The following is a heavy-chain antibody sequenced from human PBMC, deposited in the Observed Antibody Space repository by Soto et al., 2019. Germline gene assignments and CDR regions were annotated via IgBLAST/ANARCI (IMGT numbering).Heavy chain of an antibody. D-gene: IGHD2-2*01. V-gene: IGHV3-48*03. CDR3: VRYCSTTLCNGVATRTFDY. J-gene: IGHJ4*02. CDR2: ISSSGNTV. Sequence: EVQLVESGGALVQPGGSLRLSCAASRFTFSTNEMNWVRQAPGKGLEWVSDISSSGNTVYYADFVKGRFTITRDNTRNSLYLQMNSLREEDTALYYCVRYCSTTLCNGVATRTFDYWGQGTLVTVYS. CDR1: RFTFSTNE.